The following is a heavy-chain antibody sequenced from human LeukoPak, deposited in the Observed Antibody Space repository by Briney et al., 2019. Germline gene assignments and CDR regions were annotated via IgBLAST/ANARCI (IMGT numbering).Heavy chain of an antibody. CDR1: GFTFSTYW. Sequence: GGSLRLSCAASGFTFSTYWMNWVRQAPGKGLEWVANIKEDGRDKYYVDSVKGRFTISRDNAKNSLYLQMNSLRAEDTAVYYCAKDRSNWNEYFDYWGQGTLVTVSS. V-gene: IGHV3-7*01. D-gene: IGHD1-1*01. J-gene: IGHJ4*02. CDR2: IKEDGRDK. CDR3: AKDRSNWNEYFDY.